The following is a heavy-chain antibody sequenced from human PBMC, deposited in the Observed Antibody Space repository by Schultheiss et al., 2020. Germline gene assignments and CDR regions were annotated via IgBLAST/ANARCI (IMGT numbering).Heavy chain of an antibody. V-gene: IGHV4-39*07. J-gene: IGHJ6*02. CDR1: GGSISSGSYY. Sequence: TLSLTCTVSGGSISSGSYYWSWIRQPPGKGLEWIGEINHSGSTNYNPSLKSRVTISVDTSKNQFSLKLSSVTAADTAVYYCARGPSSHYYYYYGMDVWGQGTTVTVSS. CDR3: ARGPSSHYYYYYGMDV. CDR2: INHSGST.